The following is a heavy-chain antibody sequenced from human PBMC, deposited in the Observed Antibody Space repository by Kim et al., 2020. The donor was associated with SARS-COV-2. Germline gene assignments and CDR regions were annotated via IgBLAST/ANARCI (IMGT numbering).Heavy chain of an antibody. Sequence: DSVKGRFTISRDNAKNSLYLQMNSLRAEDTALYYCAKDFDRWLQFPYFDYWGQGTLVTVSS. D-gene: IGHD5-12*01. CDR3: AKDFDRWLQFPYFDY. J-gene: IGHJ4*02. V-gene: IGHV3-9*01.